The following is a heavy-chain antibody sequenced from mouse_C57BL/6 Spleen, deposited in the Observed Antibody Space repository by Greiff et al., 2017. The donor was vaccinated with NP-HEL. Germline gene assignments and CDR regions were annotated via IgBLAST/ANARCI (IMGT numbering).Heavy chain of an antibody. J-gene: IGHJ1*03. Sequence: QVQLQQSGAELARPGASVKLSCKASGYTFTSYGISWVKQRTGQGLEWIGNINPSNGGTNYNEKFKSKATLTVDKSSSTAYMQLSSLTSEDSAVYYCARSVYYYGSSYWYFDVWGTGTTVTVSS. V-gene: IGHV1-81*01. CDR3: ARSVYYYGSSYWYFDV. CDR1: GYTFTSYG. D-gene: IGHD1-1*01. CDR2: INPSNGGT.